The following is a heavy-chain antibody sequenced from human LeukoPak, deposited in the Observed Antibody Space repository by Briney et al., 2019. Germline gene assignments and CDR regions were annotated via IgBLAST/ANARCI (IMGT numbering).Heavy chain of an antibody. D-gene: IGHD2-15*01. CDR2: ISGSGDST. V-gene: IGHV3-23*01. Sequence: GGSLRLSCAASGFTFRSYVMSWVRQAPGKGLEWVSTISGSGDSTYYADSVKGRFTISRDNAKNSLYLQMNSLRAEDTAVYYCASGFEVAATSFDYWGQGTLVTVSS. CDR3: ASGFEVAATSFDY. J-gene: IGHJ4*02. CDR1: GFTFRSYV.